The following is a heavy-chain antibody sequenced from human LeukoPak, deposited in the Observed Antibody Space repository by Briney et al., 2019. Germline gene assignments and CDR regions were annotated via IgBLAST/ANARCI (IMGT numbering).Heavy chain of an antibody. V-gene: IGHV3-23*01. D-gene: IGHD3-22*01. CDR1: GFTFSSYA. CDR3: AKPNYYDSSGYPDAFDI. Sequence: GGSLRLSCAASGFTFSSYAMSWVRQAPGKGLEWVSAISGSGGSTYYADPVKGRFTISRDNSKNTLYLQMNSLRAENTAVYYCAKPNYYDSSGYPDAFDIWGQGTMVTVSS. J-gene: IGHJ3*02. CDR2: ISGSGGST.